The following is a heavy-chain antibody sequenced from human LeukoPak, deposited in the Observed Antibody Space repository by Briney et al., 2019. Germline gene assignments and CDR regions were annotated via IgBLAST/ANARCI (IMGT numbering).Heavy chain of an antibody. CDR2: VYYSGST. CDR3: ARKTQVITIFGVANGAFDI. D-gene: IGHD3-3*01. V-gene: IGHV4-39*01. Sequence: TSSETLSLTCTVSGGSISSSSYYWGWIRQPPGKGLEWIGSVYYSGSTYYNPSLKSRVTISVDTSKNQFSLKLSSVTAADTAVYYCARKTQVITIFGVANGAFDIWGQGTMVTVSS. CDR1: GGSISSSSYY. J-gene: IGHJ3*02.